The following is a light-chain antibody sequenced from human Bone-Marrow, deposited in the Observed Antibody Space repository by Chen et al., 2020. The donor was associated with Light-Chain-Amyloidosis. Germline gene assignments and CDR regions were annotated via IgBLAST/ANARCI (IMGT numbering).Light chain of an antibody. Sequence: QSALTQPASVSGSPGQSITISCTGTSSDVGGYNYVSWYQQHPGNAPKLMIYDVSNRPSGVSNRCSGSKSGNTAPLTISGLQAEDEADYYGSSYTSSSTLWVCGGGTKLTVL. CDR3: SSYTSSSTLWV. V-gene: IGLV2-14*01. J-gene: IGLJ3*02. CDR1: SSDVGGYNY. CDR2: DVS.